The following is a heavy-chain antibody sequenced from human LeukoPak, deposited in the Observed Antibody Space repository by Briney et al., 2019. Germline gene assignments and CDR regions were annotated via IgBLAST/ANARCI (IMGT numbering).Heavy chain of an antibody. D-gene: IGHD4-23*01. CDR2: IYPSDSDT. CDR3: ARLTAVVTFDY. CDR1: GYSFTSNW. V-gene: IGHV5-51*01. J-gene: IGHJ4*02. Sequence: GESLKISCKGSGYSFTSNWIGWVRQMPGKGLEWMGVIYPSDSDTRYSPSFQGQVTISADKSISTVYLQWRSLKVSDSAMYYCARLTAVVTFDYWGQGTLVTVSS.